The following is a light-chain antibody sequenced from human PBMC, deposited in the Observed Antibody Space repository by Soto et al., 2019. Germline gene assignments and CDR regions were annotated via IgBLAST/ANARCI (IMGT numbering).Light chain of an antibody. Sequence: GVKMSLATLSVNPGERATLSCRASQSFSSNLAWYQQKPGQAPRLLIYGASTRATGIPARFSGSGSGTEFTLTISSLQSEDFAVYYCQQYNNWPDTFGQRTNVDI. CDR3: QQYNNWPDT. CDR1: QSFSSN. V-gene: IGKV3-15*01. J-gene: IGKJ1*01. CDR2: GAS.